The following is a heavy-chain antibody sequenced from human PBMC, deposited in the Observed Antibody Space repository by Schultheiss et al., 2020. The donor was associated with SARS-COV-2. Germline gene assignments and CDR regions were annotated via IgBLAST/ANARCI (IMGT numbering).Heavy chain of an antibody. CDR1: GFTVSSNY. J-gene: IGHJ4*02. V-gene: IGHV3-11*01. D-gene: IGHD3-22*01. CDR2: ISASGGSP. Sequence: GGSLRLSCAASGFTVSSNYMSWVRQAPGKGLEWVSGISASGGSPYYADSVKGRFTISRDNAKNSLYLQMNSLRAEDTAVYYCAREYDSSGYYSGYFDYWGQGTLGTVSS. CDR3: AREYDSSGYYSGYFDY.